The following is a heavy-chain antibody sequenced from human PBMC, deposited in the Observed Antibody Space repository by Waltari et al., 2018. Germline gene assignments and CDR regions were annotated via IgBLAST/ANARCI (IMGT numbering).Heavy chain of an antibody. V-gene: IGHV4-39*07. D-gene: IGHD3-16*02. J-gene: IGHJ4*02. CDR2: IYYSGST. CDR1: GGSISSSSYY. Sequence: QLQLQESGPGLVKPSETLSLTCTVSGGSISSSSYYWGWIRQPPGKGLEWIGSIYYSGSTYYNPSLKSRVTISVDTSKNQFSLKLSSVTAADTAVYYCARGFPNYDYIWGSYRLKPLFDYWGQGTLVTVSS. CDR3: ARGFPNYDYIWGSYRLKPLFDY.